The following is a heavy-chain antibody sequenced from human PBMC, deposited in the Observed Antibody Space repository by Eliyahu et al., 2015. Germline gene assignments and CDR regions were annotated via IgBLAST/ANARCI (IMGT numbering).Heavy chain of an antibody. V-gene: IGHV3-33*01. CDR2: IWYDGSNK. CDR3: ARDRWQAGFDY. J-gene: IGHJ4*02. Sequence: QVQLVESGGGVVQPGRSLRLSCAASGFTFSSYGMHWVRQAPGKGLEWVAVIWYDGSNKYYADSVKGRFTISRDNSKNTLYLQMNSLRAEDTAVYYCARDRWQAGFDYWGQGTLVTVSS. D-gene: IGHD4-23*01. CDR1: GFTFSSYG.